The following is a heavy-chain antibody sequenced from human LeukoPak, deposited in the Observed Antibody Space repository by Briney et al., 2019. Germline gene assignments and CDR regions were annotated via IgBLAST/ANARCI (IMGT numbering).Heavy chain of an antibody. Sequence: PGGSLRLSCAASGFSFTGSAMHWVRQASGKGLEWVGRIRSKANNYATAYTAAVKGRFTISRDDSKNTAYLQMNSLKTEDTAVYYCTRLTGYSYGSPNDYWGQGTLVTVSS. CDR1: GFSFTGSA. V-gene: IGHV3-73*01. CDR2: IRSKANNYAT. J-gene: IGHJ4*02. D-gene: IGHD5-18*01. CDR3: TRLTGYSYGSPNDY.